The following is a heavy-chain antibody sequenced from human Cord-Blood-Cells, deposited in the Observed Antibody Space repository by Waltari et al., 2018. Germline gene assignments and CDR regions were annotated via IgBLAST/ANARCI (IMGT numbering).Heavy chain of an antibody. CDR1: GGSFSGYY. CDR3: ARVFRAYYDFWSGYYTGWLDP. V-gene: IGHV4-34*01. D-gene: IGHD3-3*01. J-gene: IGHJ5*02. Sequence: QVQLQQWGAGLLKPSETLSLTCAVYGGSFSGYYWSWIRQPPGKGLEWIGEINHSGSNNYNPSLKRRVTISVDTSKNQFSLKLSSVTAADTAVYYCARVFRAYYDFWSGYYTGWLDPWGQGTLVTVSS. CDR2: INHSGSN.